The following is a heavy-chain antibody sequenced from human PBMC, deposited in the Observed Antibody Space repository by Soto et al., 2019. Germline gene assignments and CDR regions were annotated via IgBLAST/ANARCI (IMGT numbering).Heavy chain of an antibody. V-gene: IGHV3-33*01. J-gene: IGHJ4*02. CDR3: ARGLADGLCYFDY. D-gene: IGHD3-16*01. CDR1: GFTFSSYG. Sequence: GGSLRLSCAASGFTFSSYGMHWVRQAPGKGLEWVAVIWYDGSNKYYADSVKGRFTISRDNSKNTLYLQMNSLRAEDTAAYYCARGLADGLCYFDYWGQGTLVTVSS. CDR2: IWYDGSNK.